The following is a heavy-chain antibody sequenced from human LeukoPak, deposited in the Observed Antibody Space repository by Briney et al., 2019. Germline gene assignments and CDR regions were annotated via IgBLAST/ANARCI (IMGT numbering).Heavy chain of an antibody. CDR1: GFTFSSYS. D-gene: IGHD1-26*01. CDR3: ASGSHFDY. Sequence: PGGSLRLSCAASGFTFSSYSMNRVRQAPGKGLECVANIKQDGSEKYYVDSVKGRFTISRDNAKNSLYLQMNSLRAEDTAVYYCASGSHFDYWGQGTLVTVSS. CDR2: IKQDGSEK. J-gene: IGHJ4*02. V-gene: IGHV3-7*01.